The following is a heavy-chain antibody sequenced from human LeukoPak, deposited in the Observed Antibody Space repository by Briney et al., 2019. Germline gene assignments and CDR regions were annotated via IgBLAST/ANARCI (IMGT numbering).Heavy chain of an antibody. Sequence: GASVKVSCKASGYTFTGYYMHWVRQAPGQGLEWMGWINPNSGGTNYAQKFQGRVTMTRDTSISTAYMELSRLRSDDTAVYYCARERYDIADAFDIWGQGTMVTVSS. J-gene: IGHJ3*02. CDR3: ARERYDIADAFDI. CDR2: INPNSGGT. D-gene: IGHD3-9*01. CDR1: GYTFTGYY. V-gene: IGHV1-2*02.